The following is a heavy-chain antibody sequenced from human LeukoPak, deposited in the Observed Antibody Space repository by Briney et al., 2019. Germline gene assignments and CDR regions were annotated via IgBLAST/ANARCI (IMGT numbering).Heavy chain of an antibody. CDR1: GYSFTTNW. CDR2: IYPGDSDT. J-gene: IGHJ4*02. V-gene: IGHV5-51*01. CDR3: ARLYGVRFDS. Sequence: GESLKISCKGSGYSFTTNWIGWVRQMPGKGLEWMGIIYPGDSDTRYSPSFQGQVTISADKSISAAYLQWSSLKASDTAMHYCARLYGVRFDSWGQGTLVTVSS. D-gene: IGHD3-3*01.